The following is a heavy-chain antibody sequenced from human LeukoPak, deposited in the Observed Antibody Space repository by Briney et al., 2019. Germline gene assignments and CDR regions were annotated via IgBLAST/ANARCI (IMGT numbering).Heavy chain of an antibody. CDR3: ARCTRITMVRGVIITGIYYFDF. CDR1: GGSFSGYY. D-gene: IGHD3-10*01. Sequence: PSETLSLTCAVYGGSFSGYYWSWIRQPPGKGLEWIVEINHSGSTNYNPSLKSRVTISVDTSKNQFSLKLSSVTAADTAVYYCARCTRITMVRGVIITGIYYFDFWGQGTLVTVSS. J-gene: IGHJ4*02. V-gene: IGHV4-34*01. CDR2: INHSGST.